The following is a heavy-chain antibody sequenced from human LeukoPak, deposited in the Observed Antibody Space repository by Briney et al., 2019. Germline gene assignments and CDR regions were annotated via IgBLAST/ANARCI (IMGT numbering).Heavy chain of an antibody. D-gene: IGHD3-10*01. J-gene: IGHJ4*02. CDR2: INHSGST. CDR1: GGSFSGYY. Sequence: SETLSLTCAVYGGSFSGYYWSWIRQPPGKGLEWPGEINHSGSTSYNPSLKSRVTISVDTSKNQFSLKLSSVTAADTAVYYCEVRGVTVDRYYFDYWGQGTLVTVSS. CDR3: EVRGVTVDRYYFDY. V-gene: IGHV4-34*01.